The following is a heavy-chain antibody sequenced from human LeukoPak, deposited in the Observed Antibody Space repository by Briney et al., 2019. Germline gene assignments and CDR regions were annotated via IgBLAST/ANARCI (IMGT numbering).Heavy chain of an antibody. CDR2: INPNSGGT. J-gene: IGHJ3*02. V-gene: IGHV1-2*04. CDR3: ARCGYCSSTSCPRGAFDI. D-gene: IGHD2-2*01. Sequence: ASVKVSCKASGYTFTGYYMHWVRQAPGQGLEWMGWINPNSGGTNYAQKFQGWVTMTRDTSISTAYMELSRLRPDDTAVYYCARCGYCSSTSCPRGAFDIWGQGTMVTVSS. CDR1: GYTFTGYY.